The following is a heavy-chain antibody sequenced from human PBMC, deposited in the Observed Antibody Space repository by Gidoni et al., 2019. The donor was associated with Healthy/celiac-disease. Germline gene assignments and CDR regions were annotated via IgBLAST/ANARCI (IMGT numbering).Heavy chain of an antibody. D-gene: IGHD2-2*02. CDR1: GFTFSIYA. CDR2: ISGSGGST. V-gene: IGHV3-23*01. CDR3: AKDALNIVVVPAAIPLNWFDP. Sequence: EVQLLESVGGLVQPGGSLRLSCAASGFTFSIYAMSWVRQAPGKGLEWVSAISGSGGSTYYADSVKGRFTIARDNAKNTRYLKMNSLRAEDTAVYYCAKDALNIVVVPAAIPLNWFDPWGQGTLVTVSS. J-gene: IGHJ5*02.